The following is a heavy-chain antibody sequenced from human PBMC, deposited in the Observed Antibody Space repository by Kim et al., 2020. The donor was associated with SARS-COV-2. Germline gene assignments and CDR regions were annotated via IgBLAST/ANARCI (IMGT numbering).Heavy chain of an antibody. CDR3: AKEDIAAAGTFDY. Sequence: ADSVKGRFTISRDNAKNSLYLQLNSLRAEDTALYYWAKEDIAAAGTFDYWGQGTLVTVSS. J-gene: IGHJ4*02. V-gene: IGHV3-9*01. D-gene: IGHD6-13*01.